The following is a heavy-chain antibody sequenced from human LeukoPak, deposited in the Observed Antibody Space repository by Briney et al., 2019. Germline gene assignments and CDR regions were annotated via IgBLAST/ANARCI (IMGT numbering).Heavy chain of an antibody. Sequence: VGSLRLSCAASGLTFSSYAMSWVRQAPGKGLAWVSGISGSGGSTFYADSVKGRFAISRDNSKNTLYLQMSSLRAEDTAVYYCARRLQGGSGSYYFDYWGQGTLLTVSS. J-gene: IGHJ4*02. CDR2: ISGSGGST. V-gene: IGHV3-23*01. CDR3: ARRLQGGSGSYYFDY. CDR1: GLTFSSYA. D-gene: IGHD6-19*01.